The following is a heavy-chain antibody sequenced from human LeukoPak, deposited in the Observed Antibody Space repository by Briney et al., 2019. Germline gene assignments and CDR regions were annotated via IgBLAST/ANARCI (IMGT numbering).Heavy chain of an antibody. V-gene: IGHV4-30-4*01. CDR2: IYYSGST. J-gene: IGHJ6*02. CDR3: ARYYYDSTGGYYYYGMDV. D-gene: IGHD3-22*01. CDR1: GGSISSGDYY. Sequence: SQTLSLTCTVSGGSISSGDYYWSWIRQPPGKGLEWIGYIYYSGSTYYNPSLKSRVTISVDTSKNQFSLKLSSVTAADTAVCYCARYYYDSTGGYYYYGMDVWGQGTTVTVSS.